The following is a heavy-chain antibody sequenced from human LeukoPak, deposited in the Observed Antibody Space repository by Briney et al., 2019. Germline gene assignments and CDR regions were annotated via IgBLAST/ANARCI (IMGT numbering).Heavy chain of an antibody. CDR2: MNPNSGNT. Sequence: ASVKVSCKASGYTFTSYDINWVRQATGQGIEWMGWMNPNSGNTGYAQKFQGRVTMTRNTSISTAYMELSSLRSDDAAVYSCAGGITTRHFYYGMDVWGQGTTVTVSS. CDR1: GYTFTSYD. CDR3: AGGITTRHFYYGMDV. J-gene: IGHJ6*02. D-gene: IGHD3-22*01. V-gene: IGHV1-8*01.